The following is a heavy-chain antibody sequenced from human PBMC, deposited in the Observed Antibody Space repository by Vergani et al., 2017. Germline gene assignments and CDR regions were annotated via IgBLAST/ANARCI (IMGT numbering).Heavy chain of an antibody. CDR2: IIPIFGTA. CDR1: GGTFSSCA. D-gene: IGHD3-10*01. CDR3: ARDRITMVRGVIIEGDYYYYYGMDV. V-gene: IGHV1-69*01. Sequence: QVQLVQSGAEVKKPGSSVKVSCKASGGTFSSCAISWVRQAPGQGLEWMGGIIPIFGTANYAQKFQGRVTITADESTSTAYMGLSSLRSEDTAVYYCARDRITMVRGVIIEGDYYYYYGMDVWGQGTTVTVSS. J-gene: IGHJ6*02.